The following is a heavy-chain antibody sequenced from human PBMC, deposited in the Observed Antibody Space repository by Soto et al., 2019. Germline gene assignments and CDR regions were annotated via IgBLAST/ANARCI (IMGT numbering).Heavy chain of an antibody. CDR3: ATANRGFSPTY. CDR1: GFTFYSDW. Sequence: EVQLVESGGGVVQPGGYLRLSCAASGFTFYSDWMSWVRQAPGRGLESVANIAQDGSEEYYVDSVKGRFTISRDNVRNSLYLQLNSLRAEDTAMYFCATANRGFSPTYWGQGTLVTVSS. V-gene: IGHV3-7*01. J-gene: IGHJ4*02. CDR2: IAQDGSEE. D-gene: IGHD2-8*01.